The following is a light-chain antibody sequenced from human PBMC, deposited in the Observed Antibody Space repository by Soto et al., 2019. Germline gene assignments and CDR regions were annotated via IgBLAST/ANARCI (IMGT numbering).Light chain of an antibody. J-gene: IGKJ1*01. CDR3: QKYNSVLRT. CDR1: QGIGNY. V-gene: IGKV1-27*01. Sequence: DIQMTQSPSSLSASVGDRVTITCRASQGIGNYLAWYQQKPGKVPKLLIYAASTLQSGVPSRFSGSGSGADFTLTISSLQPEDDATYYCQKYNSVLRTFGQGTKVEIK. CDR2: AAS.